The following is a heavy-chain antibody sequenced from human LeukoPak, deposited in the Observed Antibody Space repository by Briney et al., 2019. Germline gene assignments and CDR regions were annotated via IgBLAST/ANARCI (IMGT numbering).Heavy chain of an antibody. CDR3: AREVDDSANWFDP. D-gene: IGHD2-15*01. CDR1: GGSISSSNW. V-gene: IGHV4-4*02. CDR2: SYHGGSK. Sequence: SETLSLTCAVSGGSISSSNWWSWVRQPPGKGLEWVGESYHGGSKSYDPSLKSRVTISVDKSKNQFSLKLSSVTAADTAVYYCAREVDDSANWFDPWGKGTLVT. J-gene: IGHJ5*02.